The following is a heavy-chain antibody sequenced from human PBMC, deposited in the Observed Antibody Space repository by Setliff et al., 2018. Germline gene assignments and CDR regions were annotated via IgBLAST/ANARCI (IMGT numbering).Heavy chain of an antibody. D-gene: IGHD2-2*01. CDR1: GYTFTSYG. CDR2: INA. V-gene: IGHV1-18*01. CDR3: ARGPPDFVVVPAAAKFDY. J-gene: IGHJ4*02. Sequence: ASVKVSCKSSGYTFTSYGINWVRQAPGQGLEWMGWINAYAQKFQGRVTMTIDTLTSTAYMELRSLRSDGTAVYYCARGPPDFVVVPAAAKFDYWGQGTLVTVSS.